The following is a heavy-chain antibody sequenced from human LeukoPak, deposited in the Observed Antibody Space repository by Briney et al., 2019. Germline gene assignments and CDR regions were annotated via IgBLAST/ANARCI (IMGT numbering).Heavy chain of an antibody. CDR3: AKEGGYSGYDYLDY. CDR2: ISGSGGGT. D-gene: IGHD5-12*01. Sequence: GGSLRLSCAASGITFSSYGMTWVRQAPGKGLEWVSAISGSGGGTYYADSAKGRFTISRDNSKNTLYLQMNSLRAEDTAVYYCAKEGGYSGYDYLDYWGQGTLVTVSS. J-gene: IGHJ4*02. V-gene: IGHV3-23*01. CDR1: GITFSSYG.